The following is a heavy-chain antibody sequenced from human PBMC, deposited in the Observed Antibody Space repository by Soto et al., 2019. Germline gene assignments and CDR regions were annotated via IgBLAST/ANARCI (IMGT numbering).Heavy chain of an antibody. Sequence: GGSLRLSCAASGFTFSSYGMHWVRQAPGKGLEWVAVIWYDGSNKYYADSVKGRFTISRDNSKNTLYLQMNSLRSDDTAVYYCARDLDYDFWSGYHSPAATNAFDIWGQGTMVT. CDR2: IWYDGSNK. CDR3: ARDLDYDFWSGYHSPAATNAFDI. D-gene: IGHD3-3*01. V-gene: IGHV3-33*01. CDR1: GFTFSSYG. J-gene: IGHJ3*02.